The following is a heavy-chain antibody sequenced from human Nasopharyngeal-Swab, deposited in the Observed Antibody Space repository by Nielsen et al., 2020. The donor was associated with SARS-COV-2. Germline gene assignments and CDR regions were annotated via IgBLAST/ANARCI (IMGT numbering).Heavy chain of an antibody. Sequence: GGSLRLSCAASGFTFSDHYIDWVRQTPGKGLEWVAVIQYLGSREYYADSVKGRFTISRDNSKNILFLQMNSLGAEDTAMYYCARGGSNSNAFDIWGQGTLVTVSS. V-gene: IGHV3-30*03. D-gene: IGHD6-13*01. CDR2: IQYLGSRE. CDR3: ARGGSNSNAFDI. CDR1: GFTFSDHY. J-gene: IGHJ3*02.